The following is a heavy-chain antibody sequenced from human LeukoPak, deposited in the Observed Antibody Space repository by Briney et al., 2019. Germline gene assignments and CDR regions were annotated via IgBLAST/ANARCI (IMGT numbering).Heavy chain of an antibody. D-gene: IGHD2-21*01. CDR3: ATGVRAIPIYY. CDR2: ISPISGST. CDR1: GASLISYG. J-gene: IGHJ4*02. V-gene: IGHV1-69*13. Sequence: SVKVSCKASGASLISYGISWVRQAPGQGLDWMGGISPISGSTNYAQKRQARPTITSNDTTTTAYMELSSLKTDDKAVFYCATGVRAIPIYYWGQGTLVTVSS.